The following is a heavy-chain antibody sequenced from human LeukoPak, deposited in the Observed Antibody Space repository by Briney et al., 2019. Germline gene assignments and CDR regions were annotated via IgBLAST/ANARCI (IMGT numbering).Heavy chain of an antibody. CDR2: IFSNDET. D-gene: IGHD6-19*01. Sequence: SGPSLVNPTETLTLTCTVSGFSLTNPTVGVSWIRQPPGKALEWLAHIFSNDETSYSTSLKSRLTISKDTSKSQVVITMTNMDPVDTATYYCARSSKVSTGCYDFDYCGQGTLVTVSS. CDR3: ARSSKVSTGCYDFDY. V-gene: IGHV2-26*01. J-gene: IGHJ4*02. CDR1: GFSLTNPTVG.